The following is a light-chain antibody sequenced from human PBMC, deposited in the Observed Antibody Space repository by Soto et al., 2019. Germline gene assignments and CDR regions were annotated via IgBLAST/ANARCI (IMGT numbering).Light chain of an antibody. V-gene: IGLV1-44*01. Sequence: QSVLTQPPSASGTPGQRVTISCSGSSSNIGSNTVNWYQQLPGTAPKLLIYSNNQRPSGVPDRFSGSKSGTSASLAISGLQSEDEADYYCQAWDDSLKREYVFGTGTKVIVL. J-gene: IGLJ1*01. CDR2: SNN. CDR3: QAWDDSLKREYV. CDR1: SSNIGSNT.